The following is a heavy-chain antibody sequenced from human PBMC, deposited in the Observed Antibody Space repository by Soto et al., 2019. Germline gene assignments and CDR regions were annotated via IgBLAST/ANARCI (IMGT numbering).Heavy chain of an antibody. CDR2: IYYSGST. CDR1: GGSISSGGYY. CDR3: ARDGYSYGGFDY. D-gene: IGHD5-18*01. J-gene: IGHJ4*02. Sequence: SETLSLTCTVSGGSISSGGYYWSWIRQHPGKGLEWIGYIYYSGSTYYNPSLKSRVTISVDTSKNQFSLKLSSVTAADTAVYYCARDGYSYGGFDYWGQGTLVTVSS. V-gene: IGHV4-31*03.